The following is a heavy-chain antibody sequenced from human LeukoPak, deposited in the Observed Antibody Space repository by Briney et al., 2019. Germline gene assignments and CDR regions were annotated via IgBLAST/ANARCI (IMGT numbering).Heavy chain of an antibody. CDR1: GGTFSSYA. J-gene: IGHJ6*03. CDR3: ASCSSTSCYKNTHQHYYMDV. D-gene: IGHD2-2*02. CDR2: IIPIFGTA. Sequence: ASVKVSCKASGGTFSSYAISWVRQAPGQGLEGMGGIIPIFGTANYAQKFQGRVTITTDESTSTAYMELSSLRSEDTAVYYCASCSSTSCYKNTHQHYYMDVWGKGATVTVSS. V-gene: IGHV1-69*05.